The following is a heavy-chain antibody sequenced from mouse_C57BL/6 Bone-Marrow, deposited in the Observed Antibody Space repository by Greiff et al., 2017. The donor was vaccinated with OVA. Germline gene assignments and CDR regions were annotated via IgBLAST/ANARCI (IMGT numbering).Heavy chain of an antibody. CDR3: TPFLLLRFYFDY. D-gene: IGHD1-1*01. V-gene: IGHV14-4*01. J-gene: IGHJ2*01. CDR2: IDPENGDT. CDR1: GFNIKDDY. Sequence: EVQLQQSGAELVRPGASVKLSCTASGFNIKDDYMHWVKQRPEQGLEWIGWIDPENGDTEYASKFQGKATITADTSSNTAYRQLSSLTSEDTAVYYCTPFLLLRFYFDYWGQGTTLTVSS.